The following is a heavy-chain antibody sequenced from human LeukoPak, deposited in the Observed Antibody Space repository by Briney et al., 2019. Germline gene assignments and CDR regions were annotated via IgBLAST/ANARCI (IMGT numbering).Heavy chain of an antibody. CDR2: IYYSGST. D-gene: IGHD3-22*01. Sequence: SQTLSLTCTVSGGSISSGGYYWSWLRQPPGKGLEWIGYIYYSGSTYYNPSLKSRVTISVDTSKNQFSLKLSSVTAADTAVYYCARDAEYYYDSSAIGSFDYWGQGTLVTVSS. V-gene: IGHV4-31*03. CDR1: GGSISSGGYY. CDR3: ARDAEYYYDSSAIGSFDY. J-gene: IGHJ4*02.